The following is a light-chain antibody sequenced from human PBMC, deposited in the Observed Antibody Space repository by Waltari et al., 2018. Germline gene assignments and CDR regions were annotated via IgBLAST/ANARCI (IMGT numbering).Light chain of an antibody. J-gene: IGKJ2*01. CDR2: DAS. CDR1: QTVMSY. V-gene: IGKV3-11*01. CDR3: QQRSNWPYT. Sequence: EIVLTQSPATLSLSPGERPTLSCRASQTVMSYLAWYQQRPVQTPRLLIFDASSRATGISAKFSGSGSGTDFTLTVSNLEPEDFAVYYCQQRSNWPYTFGQGTRVEIK.